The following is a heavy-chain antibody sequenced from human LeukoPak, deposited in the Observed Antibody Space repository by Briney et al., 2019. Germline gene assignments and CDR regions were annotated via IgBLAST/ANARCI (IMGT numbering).Heavy chain of an antibody. V-gene: IGHV4-34*01. D-gene: IGHD3-9*01. CDR3: ARRHLRYFDWPPGDY. J-gene: IGHJ4*02. CDR2: INHSGST. Sequence: PSETLSLTCAVYGGSFSGYYWSWIRQPPGEGLEWIGEINHSGSTNYNPSLKSRVTISVDTSKNQFSLKLSSVTAADTAVYYCARRHLRYFDWPPGDYWGQGTLVTVSS. CDR1: GGSFSGYY.